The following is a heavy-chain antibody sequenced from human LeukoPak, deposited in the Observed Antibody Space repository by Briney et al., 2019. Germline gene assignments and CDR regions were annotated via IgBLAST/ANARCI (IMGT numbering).Heavy chain of an antibody. CDR1: GFTVSSKY. V-gene: IGHV3-53*01. CDR2: IYSGGST. D-gene: IGHD3-16*01. Sequence: PGGSLRLSCVASGFTVSSKYMSWVRQAPGKGLEWVSVIYSGGSTYYGESVKRRLTISRDNSKNTVYLQMNALRAEDSPVYYCARGTVWRLGSYGLDVWGQGTTVTVSS. CDR3: ARGTVWRLGSYGLDV. J-gene: IGHJ6*02.